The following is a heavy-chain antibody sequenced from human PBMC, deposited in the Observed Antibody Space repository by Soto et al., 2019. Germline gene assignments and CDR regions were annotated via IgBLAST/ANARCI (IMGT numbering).Heavy chain of an antibody. CDR2: IYHSGRT. CDR1: GGSMSSSSYY. V-gene: IGHV4-39*01. J-gene: IGHJ4*02. CDR3: AGQGSSTWYRDY. D-gene: IGHD6-13*01. Sequence: PSETLSLTCTVSGGSMSSSSYYWGWIRKPPGKGLEYIGSIYHSGRTYYNPSLKSRVAISVDTSKNQFSLQMSAVTAADTAVYYCAGQGSSTWYRDYWGQGTLVTVSS.